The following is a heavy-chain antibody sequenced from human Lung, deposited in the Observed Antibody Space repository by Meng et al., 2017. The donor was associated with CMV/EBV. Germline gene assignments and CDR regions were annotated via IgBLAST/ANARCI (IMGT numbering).Heavy chain of an antibody. CDR3: ARLFHTSLGTNYYYGMDV. Sequence: ASVXVSXKASGYTFTGYNIHWVRQAPGQGLEWMGWINPHSGDTKYAQKFQGRVTLTTDTSINTAYMEVSRLKSDDTAVFFCARLFHTSLGTNYYYGMDVWXLGTTVTSP. CDR2: INPHSGDT. D-gene: IGHD3-10*01. J-gene: IGHJ6*02. V-gene: IGHV1-2*02. CDR1: GYTFTGYN.